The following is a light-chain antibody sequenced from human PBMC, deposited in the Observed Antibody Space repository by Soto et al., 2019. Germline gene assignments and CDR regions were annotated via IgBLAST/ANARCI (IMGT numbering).Light chain of an antibody. CDR3: QQSYNTPLT. Sequence: IQMTQSPSSLSASVGDRVTITCRASQNIGKYLNCYQHRPGKAPKILVFAASSLQSGVPSRFNGSESGTDFSPTITSLQPEDSATYYCQQSYNTPLTFGPGTKVDIK. J-gene: IGKJ3*01. V-gene: IGKV1-39*01. CDR1: QNIGKY. CDR2: AAS.